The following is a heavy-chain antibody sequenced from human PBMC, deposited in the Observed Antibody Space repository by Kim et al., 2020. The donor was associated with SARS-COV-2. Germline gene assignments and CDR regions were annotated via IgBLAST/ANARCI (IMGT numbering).Heavy chain of an antibody. J-gene: IGHJ6*02. CDR2: ISSSGSTI. D-gene: IGHD3-3*01. V-gene: IGHV3-48*03. Sequence: GGSLRLSCAASGFTFSSYEMNWVRQAPGKGLEWVSYISSSGSTIYYADSVKGRFTISRDNAKNSLYLQMNSLRAEDTAVYYCARDGITSFGVDYSYYGMDVWGQGTTVTVSS. CDR3: ARDGITSFGVDYSYYGMDV. CDR1: GFTFSSYE.